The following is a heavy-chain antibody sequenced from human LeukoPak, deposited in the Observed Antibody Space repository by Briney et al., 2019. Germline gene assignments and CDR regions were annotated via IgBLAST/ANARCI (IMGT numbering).Heavy chain of an antibody. D-gene: IGHD6-13*01. V-gene: IGHV3-74*01. CDR1: GFPFSNYW. CDR2: VNSDGSTT. Sequence: GGSLRLSCAASGFPFSNYWMHWVRQAPGKGLVWVSRVNSDGSTTNYADSVKGRFTISRDNAENTLYMRMNSLRPEDTAVYYCARGYYSSSRFDSWGHGTLVTVSS. CDR3: ARGYYSSSRFDS. J-gene: IGHJ4*01.